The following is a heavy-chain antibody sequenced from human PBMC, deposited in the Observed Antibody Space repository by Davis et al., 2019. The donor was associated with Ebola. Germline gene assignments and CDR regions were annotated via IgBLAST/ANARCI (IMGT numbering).Heavy chain of an antibody. CDR3: ARVAGYSFGSDYLLF. D-gene: IGHD5-18*01. J-gene: IGHJ4*02. Sequence: ASVKVSCKASGYKFTDYYIHWVRQAPGQGLEWMGVINPHDGGTTLAQNFRVRVAMTRDTSTGTVYMDLISLKSEDTAVYFCARVAGYSFGSDYLLFWGQGTLVTVSS. V-gene: IGHV1-46*01. CDR2: INPHDGGT. CDR1: GYKFTDYY.